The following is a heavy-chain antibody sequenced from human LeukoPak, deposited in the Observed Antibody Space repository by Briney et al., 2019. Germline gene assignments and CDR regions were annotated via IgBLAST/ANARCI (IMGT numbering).Heavy chain of an antibody. D-gene: IGHD3-9*01. CDR3: ARTADILTGYYDECFDY. Sequence: SETLSLTCTVSGGSISSYYWSWIRQPPGKGLEWIGYIYYSGSTNYNPSLKSRVTIPVDTSKNQFSLKLSSVTAADTAVYYCARTADILTGYYDECFDYWGQGTLVTVSS. V-gene: IGHV4-59*01. CDR2: IYYSGST. J-gene: IGHJ4*02. CDR1: GGSISSYY.